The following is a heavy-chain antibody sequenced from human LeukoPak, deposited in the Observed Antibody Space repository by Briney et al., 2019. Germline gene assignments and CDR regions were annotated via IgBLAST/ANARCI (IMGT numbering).Heavy chain of an antibody. D-gene: IGHD2-2*03. J-gene: IGHJ5*02. CDR1: GYAFTSYG. Sequence: ASVKLSSTASGYAFTSYGISWVRQAPGQGLEWMGWISAYNGNTNYAQKLQRRVTMTTDTSTSTAYMELRSLRPDDTAVYYCARVFTLDIVVVPAAMEISWLDPSGQGGHVTVSS. CDR3: ARVFTLDIVVVPAAMEISWLDP. CDR2: ISAYNGNT. V-gene: IGHV1-18*01.